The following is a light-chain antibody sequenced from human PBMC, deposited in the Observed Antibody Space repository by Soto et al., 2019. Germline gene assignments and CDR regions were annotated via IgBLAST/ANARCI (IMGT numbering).Light chain of an antibody. Sequence: DIQMTQSPSSLSASVGDRVTITCRASQTISTWLAWYQQKLGKAPNLLIYDASHLESGVPPRFSGSGSGTEFTLTISRLHPEDFATYYCQQYGDSSRTFGPGTKVDIK. CDR2: DAS. CDR3: QQYGDSSRT. CDR1: QTISTW. J-gene: IGKJ1*01. V-gene: IGKV1-5*01.